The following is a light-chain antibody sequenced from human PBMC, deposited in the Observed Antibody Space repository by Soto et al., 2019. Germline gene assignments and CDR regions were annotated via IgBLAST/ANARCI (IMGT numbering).Light chain of an antibody. CDR3: QQRNIWPPVT. CDR1: PSVANF. CDR2: GAF. Sequence: EIVLTQSPATLSFSPGQRATLSCXXSPSVANFVAWYQQKPGQAPRLLIYGAFNRATGIPARFSGSGSGTDFTLTISSLEPEDSAVYYCQQRNIWPPVTFGHGTRLEI. J-gene: IGKJ5*01. V-gene: IGKV3-11*01.